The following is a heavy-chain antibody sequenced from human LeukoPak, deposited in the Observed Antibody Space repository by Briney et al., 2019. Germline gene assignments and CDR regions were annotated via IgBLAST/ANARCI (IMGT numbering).Heavy chain of an antibody. J-gene: IGHJ5*02. CDR3: ARVNFPQEVGEDWFDP. V-gene: IGHV1-18*01. CDR2: ISTETQSP. CDR1: GYTSPFYG. Sequence: ASVKVSCKVSGYTSPFYGITWVRQAPGQGLEWMGWISTETQSPNYAQKLQGRVTMTTDTSTSTAYMELRSLRSDDTAVYYCARVNFPQEVGEDWFDPWGQGTLVTVSS. D-gene: IGHD1-1*01.